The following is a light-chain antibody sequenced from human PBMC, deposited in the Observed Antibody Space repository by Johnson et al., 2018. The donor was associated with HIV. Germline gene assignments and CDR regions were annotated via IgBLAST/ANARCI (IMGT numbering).Light chain of an antibody. CDR3: GTWDSSLSLYV. CDR2: RNN. CDR1: SSNIGSNT. V-gene: IGLV1-44*01. J-gene: IGLJ1*01. Sequence: HSVLTQPPSASGTPGQRVTISCSGSSSNIGSNTVNWYQQLPGTAPKLLIYRNNQRPSGVPDRFSGSKSGTSATLGITGLQTGDEADYYCGTWDSSLSLYVFGTGTKVTVL.